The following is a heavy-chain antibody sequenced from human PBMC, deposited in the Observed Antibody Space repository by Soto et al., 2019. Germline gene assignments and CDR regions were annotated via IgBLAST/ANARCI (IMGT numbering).Heavy chain of an antibody. J-gene: IGHJ4*02. V-gene: IGHV3-48*01. Sequence: EVQLVESGGGLVQPGGSLRLSCAASGFTFSSYNMNWVRQAPGQGLEWVSYISSSSTTIHYGDSVKGRFTISRDNAKNSLYLQMNSLRAEDTAVYYCARGVGYCSGGSCYLDSWGQGTLVTVSS. CDR2: ISSSSTTI. CDR1: GFTFSSYN. D-gene: IGHD2-15*01. CDR3: ARGVGYCSGGSCYLDS.